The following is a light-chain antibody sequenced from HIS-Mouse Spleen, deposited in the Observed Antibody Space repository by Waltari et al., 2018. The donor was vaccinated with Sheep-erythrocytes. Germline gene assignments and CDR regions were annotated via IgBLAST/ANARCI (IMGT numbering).Light chain of an antibody. CDR1: ALPKKY. CDR2: EDS. V-gene: IGLV3-10*01. CDR3: YSTDSSGNHRV. J-gene: IGLJ2*01. Sequence: SYELTQPPSVSVSPGQTARITCSGDALPKKYAYWYQQKSGPAPVLVIYEDSKRPPGIPEGFSGSSSGTMATLTISGAQVEDEADYYCYSTDSSGNHRVFGGGTKLTVL.